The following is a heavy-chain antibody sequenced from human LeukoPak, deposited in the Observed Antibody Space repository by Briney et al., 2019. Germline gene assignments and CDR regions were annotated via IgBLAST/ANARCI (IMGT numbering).Heavy chain of an antibody. CDR1: GGSISSYY. CDR3: ARSIVVGHASDY. V-gene: IGHV4-34*01. Sequence: KPSETLSLTCTVSGGSISSYYWSWIRQPPGKGLEWIGEINHSGSTNYNPSLKSRVTISVDTSKNQFSLKLSSVTAADTAVYYCARSIVVGHASDYWGQGTLVTVSS. CDR2: INHSGST. D-gene: IGHD3-22*01. J-gene: IGHJ4*02.